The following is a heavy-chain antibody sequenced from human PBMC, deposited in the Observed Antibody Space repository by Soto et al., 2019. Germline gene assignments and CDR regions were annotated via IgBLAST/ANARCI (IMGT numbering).Heavy chain of an antibody. V-gene: IGHV3-23*01. CDR3: AKDLGRGTGTVYFDY. J-gene: IGHJ4*02. Sequence: GGSLRLSCAASGFTFSSYAMSWVRQAPGKGLEWVSAISGSGSSTYYADSVTGRFTISRDNSKNTLYLQMNSLRAEDTAVYYCAKDLGRGTGTVYFDYWGQGTLVTVSS. CDR1: GFTFSSYA. D-gene: IGHD3-10*01. CDR2: ISGSGSST.